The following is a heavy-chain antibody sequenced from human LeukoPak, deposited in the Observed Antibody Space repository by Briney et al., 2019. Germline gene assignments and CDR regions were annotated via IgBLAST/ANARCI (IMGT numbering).Heavy chain of an antibody. CDR1: GFTFTSYG. J-gene: IGHJ5*02. D-gene: IGHD3-22*01. V-gene: IGHV1-18*01. CDR3: ARDLGTDVLDYYDSSGYFPNWFDP. CDR2: ISAYNGNT. Sequence: ASVKVSCKASGFTFTSYGISWVRQAPGQGLEWMGWISAYNGNTYYAQKLQARVTMTTDTSTSTAYMELRSLRSDDTAVYYCARDLGTDVLDYYDSSGYFPNWFDPWGQGTLVTVSS.